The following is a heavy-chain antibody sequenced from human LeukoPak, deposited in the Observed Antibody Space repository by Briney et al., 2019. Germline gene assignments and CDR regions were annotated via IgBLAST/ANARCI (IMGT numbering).Heavy chain of an antibody. CDR1: GGSISSGSYY. CDR2: IYTSGST. Sequence: SETLSLTCTVSGGSISSGSYYWSWIRQPAGKGLEWIGRIYTSGSTNYNPSLKSRVTISVDTSKNQFSLKLSSVTAADTAVYYCARGNLGELSLDYWGQGTLVTVSS. V-gene: IGHV4-61*02. D-gene: IGHD3-16*02. J-gene: IGHJ4*02. CDR3: ARGNLGELSLDY.